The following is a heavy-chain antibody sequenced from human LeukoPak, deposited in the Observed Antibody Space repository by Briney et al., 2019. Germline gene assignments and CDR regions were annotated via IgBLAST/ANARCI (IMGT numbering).Heavy chain of an antibody. J-gene: IGHJ4*02. V-gene: IGHV3-72*01. CDR3: ARGDDYNRRSFDY. CDR1: GFILNDHY. Sequence: PGGCLRLSCAASGFILNDHYMDWVRQAPGKGLEWVGRTRNKVNSFTTEYAASVRGRFTISRDDSKNLLYLQMNSLKAEDTAVYYCARGDDYNRRSFDYWGQGTLVTVSS. D-gene: IGHD5-24*01. CDR2: TRNKVNSFTT.